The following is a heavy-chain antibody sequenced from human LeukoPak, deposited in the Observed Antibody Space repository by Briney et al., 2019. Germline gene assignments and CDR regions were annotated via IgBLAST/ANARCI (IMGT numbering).Heavy chain of an antibody. D-gene: IGHD6-19*01. CDR3: ARDHAVAGTSWFDP. J-gene: IGHJ5*02. CDR1: GGTFSSYA. CDR2: IIPIFGTA. V-gene: IGHV1-69*01. Sequence: SVKVSCKASGGTFSSYAISWVRQAPGQGLEWMGGIIPIFGTANYAQKFQGRVTITADESTSTAYMELSSLRSEDTAVYYCARDHAVAGTSWFDPWGQGTLVTVSS.